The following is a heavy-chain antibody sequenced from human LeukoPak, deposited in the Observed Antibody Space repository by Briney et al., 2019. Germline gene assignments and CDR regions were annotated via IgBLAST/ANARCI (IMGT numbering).Heavy chain of an antibody. CDR2: ISYDGSNK. V-gene: IGHV3-30-3*01. CDR1: GFTFSSYA. D-gene: IGHD4-17*01. CDR3: ARDPGYGDTPADY. Sequence: GRSLGLSCAASGFTFSSYAMHWVRQAPGKGLEWVAVISYDGSNKYYADSVKGRFTISRDNSKNTLYLQMNSLRAEDTAVYYCARDPGYGDTPADYWGQGTLVTVSS. J-gene: IGHJ4*02.